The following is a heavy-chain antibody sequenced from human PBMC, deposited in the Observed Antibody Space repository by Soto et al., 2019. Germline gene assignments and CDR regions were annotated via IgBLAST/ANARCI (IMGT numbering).Heavy chain of an antibody. V-gene: IGHV1-46*01. CDR2: INPSGGST. CDR3: ARGKGMEEKYYYYGLDI. CDR1: GYTFTSYY. D-gene: IGHD1-1*01. J-gene: IGHJ6*02. Sequence: ASVKVSCKASGYTFTSYYMHWVRQAPGQGLEWMGIINPSGGSTSYAQKFQGRVTMTRDTSTSTVYMELSSLRSEDTAVYYCARGKGMEEKYYYYGLDIWGQGTTVTVSS.